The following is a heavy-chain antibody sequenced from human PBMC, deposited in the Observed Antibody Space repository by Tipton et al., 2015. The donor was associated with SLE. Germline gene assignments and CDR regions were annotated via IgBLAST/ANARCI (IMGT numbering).Heavy chain of an antibody. V-gene: IGHV4-61*05. J-gene: IGHJ3*02. D-gene: IGHD2-15*01. Sequence: TLSLTCTVSGGSISSSSYYWGWIRQPPGKGLEWIGYIYTSGSTNYNPSLKSRVTISVDTSKNQFSLKLSSVTAADTAVYYCARHGVVAAKLDAFDIWGQGTMVTVSS. CDR1: GGSISSSSYY. CDR2: IYTSGST. CDR3: ARHGVVAAKLDAFDI.